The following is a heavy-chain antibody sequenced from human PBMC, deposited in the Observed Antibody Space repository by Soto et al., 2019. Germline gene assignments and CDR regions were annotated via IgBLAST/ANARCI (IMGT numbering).Heavy chain of an antibody. Sequence: EVQLVESGGGLVKPGGSLRLSCAASGFIFSSHTMNWVRQVPGKGLEWVSSISASSTYIYYADSLKGRFTISRDNAYNSLYHEGSSLRAEDTAVYYCARGWLRDPWMYWGQGTLVTVSS. V-gene: IGHV3-21*02. D-gene: IGHD5-12*01. CDR2: ISASSTYI. CDR3: ARGWLRDPWMY. CDR1: GFIFSSHT. J-gene: IGHJ4*02.